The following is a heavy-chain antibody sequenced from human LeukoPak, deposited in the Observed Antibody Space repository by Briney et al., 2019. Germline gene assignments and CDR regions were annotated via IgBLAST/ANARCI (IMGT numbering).Heavy chain of an antibody. V-gene: IGHV3-53*01. D-gene: IGHD6-19*01. CDR1: GFTFSSYA. CDR2: IYSGGST. CDR3: ARDPAPAIAVAGD. J-gene: IGHJ4*02. Sequence: PGGSLRLSCAASGFTFSSYAMSWVRQAPGKGLEWVSVIYSGGSTYYADSVKGRFTISRDNSKNTLYLQMNSLRVDDTAVYYCARDPAPAIAVAGDWGQGTLVTVSS.